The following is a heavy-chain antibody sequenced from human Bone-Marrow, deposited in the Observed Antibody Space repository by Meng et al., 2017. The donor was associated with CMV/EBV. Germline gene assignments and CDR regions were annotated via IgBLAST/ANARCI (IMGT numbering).Heavy chain of an antibody. J-gene: IGHJ4*02. CDR3: AHKPIVGVLDY. D-gene: IGHD1-26*01. V-gene: IGHV2-5*02. Sequence: TLKESGPAQSKPIQHLTLIFTLPWVQLSTSELSVGWMRQPPGKALEWLALIYWDADKRHSLSLKSRLTITKDTSKNQVVLTMTNMDPVDIATYDCAHKPIVGVLDYWGQGTLVTVSS. CDR1: WVQLSTSELS. CDR2: IYWDADK.